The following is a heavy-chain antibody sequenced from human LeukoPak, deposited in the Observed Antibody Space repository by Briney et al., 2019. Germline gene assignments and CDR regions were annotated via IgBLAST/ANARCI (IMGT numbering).Heavy chain of an antibody. Sequence: GESLQISCQGSGSSFTSYWIGWVRQMPGKGLEWMGIIYPGDSDTRYRPSFQGQVTISADKSISTAYLQWSSLKASDTAMYYCARRAYCSSTSCPGAFDIWGQGTMVTVSS. CDR2: IYPGDSDT. D-gene: IGHD2-2*01. CDR1: GSSFTSYW. CDR3: ARRAYCSSTSCPGAFDI. J-gene: IGHJ3*02. V-gene: IGHV5-51*01.